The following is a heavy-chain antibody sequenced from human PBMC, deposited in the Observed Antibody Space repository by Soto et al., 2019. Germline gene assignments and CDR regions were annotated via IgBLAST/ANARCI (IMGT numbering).Heavy chain of an antibody. J-gene: IGHJ4*02. Sequence: SQTFSLTCAISGDSVSSNSAAWNWIRQSPARGLEWLGRTYYRSKWYNDYAVSMKSRISIKPDTSKNQFSLQLNSVTPEDTAVYYCARGSDSSFDYWGQGSLVTVSS. V-gene: IGHV6-1*01. D-gene: IGHD2-21*02. CDR3: ARGSDSSFDY. CDR2: TYYRSKWYN. CDR1: GDSVSSNSAA.